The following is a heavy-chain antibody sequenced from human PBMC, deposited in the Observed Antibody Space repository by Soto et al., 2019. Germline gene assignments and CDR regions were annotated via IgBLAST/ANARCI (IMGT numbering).Heavy chain of an antibody. J-gene: IGHJ4*02. D-gene: IGHD2-15*01. CDR3: ARDGYCSGGSCYSKMGTFDY. CDR2: INAGNGNT. V-gene: IGHV1-3*01. Sequence: ASVKVSCKASGYTFTSYAMHWVRQAPGQRLEWMGWINAGNGNTKYSQKFQGRVTITRDTSASTAYMELSSLRSEDTAVYYCARDGYCSGGSCYSKMGTFDYWGQGTLVTV. CDR1: GYTFTSYA.